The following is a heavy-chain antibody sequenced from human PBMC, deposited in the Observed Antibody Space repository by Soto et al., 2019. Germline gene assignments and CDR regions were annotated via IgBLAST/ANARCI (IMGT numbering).Heavy chain of an antibody. CDR1: GYSIGSGYY. J-gene: IGHJ6*02. CDR3: ARTFDYYGMDV. Sequence: LSLTCAVSGYSIGSGYYWAWIRQSPGKGLEWIGSIYHAGSVYYNPSLNGRVALSMDTSKNHFSLKLTSVTAADTAVYYCARTFDYYGMDVWGQGTTVTAP. V-gene: IGHV4-38-2*01. CDR2: IYHAGSV.